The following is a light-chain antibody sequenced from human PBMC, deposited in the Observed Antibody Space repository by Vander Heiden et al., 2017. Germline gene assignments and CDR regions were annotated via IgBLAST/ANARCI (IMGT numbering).Light chain of an antibody. CDR1: ELGDKH. J-gene: IGLJ3*02. CDR3: QAWDSFSSTAP. CDR2: QRD. V-gene: IGLV3-1*01. Sequence: SNQLTQPPSLSVSPGQTAMLTCCGDELGDKHGYWQQQKPGQSTALVNYQRDRRPSGIPDRISGYSSGNTATLTISGTQAMDEAEYYCQAWDSFSSTAPFGGGTKLTVL.